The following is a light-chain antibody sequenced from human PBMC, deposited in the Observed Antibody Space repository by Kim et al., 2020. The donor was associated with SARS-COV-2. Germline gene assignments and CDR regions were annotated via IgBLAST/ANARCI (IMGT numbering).Light chain of an antibody. CDR2: KTS. CDR3: QQYNHYST. Sequence: GAGGDRVVITGRDSQSLSGWLAWYQKKPGKALKLVIYKTSRLEIGVPSRFSGSGSETEFTLTISSLQPDDFATYYCQQYNHYSTFGQGTKVEIK. CDR1: QSLSGW. J-gene: IGKJ1*01. V-gene: IGKV1-5*03.